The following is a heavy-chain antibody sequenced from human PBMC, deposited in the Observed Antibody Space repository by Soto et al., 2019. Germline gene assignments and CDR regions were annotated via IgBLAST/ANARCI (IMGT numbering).Heavy chain of an antibody. CDR3: ARGAIKYYYDSSGYSDFNDAFDI. CDR1: GGSISSYY. CDR2: IYYSGST. Sequence: TSETLSLTCTVSGGSISSYYWSWIRQPPGKGLEWIGYIYYSGSTNYNPSLKSRVTISVDTSKNQFSLKLSSVTAADTAVYYCARGAIKYYYDSSGYSDFNDAFDIWGQGTMVTVSS. J-gene: IGHJ3*02. V-gene: IGHV4-59*01. D-gene: IGHD3-22*01.